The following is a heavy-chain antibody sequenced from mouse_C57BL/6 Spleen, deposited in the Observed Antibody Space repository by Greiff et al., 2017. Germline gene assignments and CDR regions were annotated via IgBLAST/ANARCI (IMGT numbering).Heavy chain of an antibody. CDR1: GYTFTSYW. D-gene: IGHD2-5*01. CDR2: IDPSDSYT. CDR3: ARPYYSKGSYAIDY. V-gene: IGHV1-50*01. J-gene: IGHJ4*01. Sequence: VKLQQPGAELVKPGASVKLSCKASGYTFTSYWMQWVKQRPGQGLEWIGEIDPSDSYTNYNQKFKGKATLTVDTSSSTAYMPLSSLTSEDSAVYYCARPYYSKGSYAIDYWGQGTSVTVSS.